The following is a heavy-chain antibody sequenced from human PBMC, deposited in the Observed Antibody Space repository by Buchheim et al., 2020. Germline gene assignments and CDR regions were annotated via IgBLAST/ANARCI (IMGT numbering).Heavy chain of an antibody. CDR3: ARGTGQIVYFYGMDV. Sequence: QVLLQQGGARLLKPSETLSLTCDVSDGSFSSFYWTWIRQPPGKGLEWIGEFNYDGRTNYSPSLKSRVIISVDRSRNQFSLNLRSVTAAETCVYYCARGTGQIVYFYGMDVWGQGTT. J-gene: IGHJ6*02. D-gene: IGHD2-21*01. CDR1: DGSFSSFY. V-gene: IGHV4-34*01. CDR2: FNYDGRT.